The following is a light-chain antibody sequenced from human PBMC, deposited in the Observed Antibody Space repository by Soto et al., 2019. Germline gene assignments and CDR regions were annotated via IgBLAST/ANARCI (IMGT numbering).Light chain of an antibody. J-gene: IGKJ1*01. Sequence: DIQMTQSPSTLSGSVGDRVTITCRASQTISSWLAWYQQKPGKAPKLLIYKASTLKSGGPSRFSGSGSGTEFTLTISSLQPDDVATYDCQHYTSDAEGFGQGPKVELK. V-gene: IGKV1-5*03. CDR2: KAS. CDR3: QHYTSDAEG. CDR1: QTISSW.